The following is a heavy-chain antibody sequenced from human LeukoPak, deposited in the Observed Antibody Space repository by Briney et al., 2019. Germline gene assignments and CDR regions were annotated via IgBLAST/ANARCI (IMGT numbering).Heavy chain of an antibody. CDR3: ARVRKLRTRGVMDPLDY. D-gene: IGHD3-10*01. Sequence: GGSLRLPCAASGFTFNYYWLTWVRQAPGKGLEWVANIQQDGTEKYYVDSVKGRFTISRDNAKNSLCLQMNSLRAEDTAVYYCARVRKLRTRGVMDPLDYWGQGTLVTVSS. CDR2: IQQDGTEK. CDR1: GFTFNYYW. J-gene: IGHJ4*02. V-gene: IGHV3-7*01.